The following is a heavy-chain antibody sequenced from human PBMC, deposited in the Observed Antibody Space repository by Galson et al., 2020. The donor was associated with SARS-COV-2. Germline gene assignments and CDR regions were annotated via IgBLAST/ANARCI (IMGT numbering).Heavy chain of an antibody. D-gene: IGHD3-3*01. CDR2: INHSGRT. CDR3: AVEFWRGSWLTVF. J-gene: IGHJ1*01. V-gene: IGHV4-34*01. CDR1: GASFSTYY. Sequence: SEPLSLTCAAYGASFSTYYWSRVRQPPGKGLEWTGEINHSGRTNYNPSLKSRVSISVDTSKNQFSLKLSSVTAADTAVSYRAVEFWRGSWLTVFWGQGTLVTVSS.